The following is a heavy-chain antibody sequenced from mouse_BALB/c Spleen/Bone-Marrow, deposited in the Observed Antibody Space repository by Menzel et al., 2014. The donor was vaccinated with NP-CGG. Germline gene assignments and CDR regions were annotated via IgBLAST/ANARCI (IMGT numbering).Heavy chain of an antibody. CDR1: GYTLTSYW. D-gene: IGHD2-4*01. CDR3: ARDDYDAFAY. V-gene: IGHV1-7*01. J-gene: IGHJ3*01. CDR2: INPSTGYT. Sequence: QVQLQHSGAELAKPGASVKMSCKASGYTLTSYWMHWIKQRPGQGLEWIGYINPSTGYTEYNQTFKGKATLTAVKSSTTAYMQLSSLTSEDSAVYYCARDDYDAFAYWGQGTLVTVSA.